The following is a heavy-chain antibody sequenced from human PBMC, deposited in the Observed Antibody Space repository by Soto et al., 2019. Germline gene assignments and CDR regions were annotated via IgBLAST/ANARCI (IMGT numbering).Heavy chain of an antibody. CDR3: AKDVYDSSADLYYFDY. D-gene: IGHD3-22*01. V-gene: IGHV3-23*01. Sequence: GGSLRLSCAASGFTFSTYAMSWVRQAPGKGLEWVSAISGSPSSTYYADSVKGRFPICRDNSKKTLFLQMNSLRAEDTAIYYCAKDVYDSSADLYYFDYWGQGIPVTVSS. J-gene: IGHJ4*02. CDR1: GFTFSTYA. CDR2: ISGSPSST.